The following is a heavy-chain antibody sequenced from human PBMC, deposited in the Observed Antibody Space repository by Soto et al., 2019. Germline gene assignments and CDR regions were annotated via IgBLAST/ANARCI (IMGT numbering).Heavy chain of an antibody. CDR3: ARPIVNYYYGMDV. Sequence: PGESLKISCNGSGYIFTSYWIGWVRQMPGKGLEWMGIIYPGDSDTRYSPSFQGQVTISADKSISTAYLQWSSLKASDTAMYYCARPIVNYYYGMDVWGQGTTVTVSS. CDR2: IYPGDSDT. CDR1: GYIFTSYW. J-gene: IGHJ6*02. D-gene: IGHD3-16*02. V-gene: IGHV5-51*01.